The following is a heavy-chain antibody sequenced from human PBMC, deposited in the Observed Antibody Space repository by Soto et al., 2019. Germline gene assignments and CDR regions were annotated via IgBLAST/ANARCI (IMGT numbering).Heavy chain of an antibody. J-gene: IGHJ4*02. V-gene: IGHV3-30*18. CDR2: ISYDGANK. D-gene: IGHD1-26*01. CDR3: AKDFAPVPRELPLDY. Sequence: QVQLVESGGGVVQPGRSLRLSCATSGFSFSSYGMHWVRQAPGKGLEWVAVISYDGANKYYADSVKGRFTISRDNSKNTLYLQINSLRVEDTAFYYCAKDFAPVPRELPLDYWGQGTLVTVSS. CDR1: GFSFSSYG.